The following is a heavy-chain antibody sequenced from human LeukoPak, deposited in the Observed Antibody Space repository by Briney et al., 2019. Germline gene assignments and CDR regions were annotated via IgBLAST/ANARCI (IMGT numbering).Heavy chain of an antibody. D-gene: IGHD5-18*01. J-gene: IGHJ4*02. Sequence: SETLSLTCTVSGGFISTYYWSWIRQPPGKGLEWIGFISYSGSTYHNPSLKGRVIMSVDTSKNQFSLNLRSVTAADTAVYYCARDRYSYGFWGQGILVTVSS. V-gene: IGHV4-59*01. CDR2: ISYSGST. CDR1: GGFISTYY. CDR3: ARDRYSYGF.